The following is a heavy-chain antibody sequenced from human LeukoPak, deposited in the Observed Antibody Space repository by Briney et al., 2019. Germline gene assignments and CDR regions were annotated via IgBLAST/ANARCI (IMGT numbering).Heavy chain of an antibody. V-gene: IGHV4-30-2*01. J-gene: IGHJ4*02. CDR1: GGSISSGGYS. D-gene: IGHD3-22*01. CDR3: ARVPYDSSGYHFDY. Sequence: SQTLSLTRAVSGGSISSGGYSWSWIRQPPGKGLEWIGYIYHSGSTYYNPSLKSRVTISVDRSKNQFSLKLSSVTAADTAVYYCARVPYDSSGYHFDYWGQGTLVTVSS. CDR2: IYHSGST.